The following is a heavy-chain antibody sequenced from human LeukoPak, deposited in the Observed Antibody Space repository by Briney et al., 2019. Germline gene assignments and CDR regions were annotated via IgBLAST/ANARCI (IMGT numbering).Heavy chain of an antibody. CDR1: GGSISNYY. CDR3: AREDSSGYYQP. CDR2: IYYSGST. Sequence: PSETLSLTCTDSGGSISNYYWSWIRQPPGKGLEWIGYIYYSGSTNYNPSLKSRVTISVDTSKNQFSLKLSSVTAADTAVYYCAREDSSGYYQPWGQGTLVTVSS. V-gene: IGHV4-59*01. D-gene: IGHD3-22*01. J-gene: IGHJ5*02.